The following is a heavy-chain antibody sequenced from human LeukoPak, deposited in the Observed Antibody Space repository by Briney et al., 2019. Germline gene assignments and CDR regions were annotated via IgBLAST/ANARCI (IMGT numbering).Heavy chain of an antibody. CDR2: IYTSGST. Sequence: SETLSLTCTVSGGSISSDYWSWIRQPAGKALEWIGRIYTSGSTNYNPSLKSRVTMSVDTSKNQFSLKLSSVTAADTAVYYCASGYSSGWPDYWGQGTLVTVSS. CDR1: GGSISSDY. CDR3: ASGYSSGWPDY. D-gene: IGHD6-19*01. V-gene: IGHV4-4*07. J-gene: IGHJ4*02.